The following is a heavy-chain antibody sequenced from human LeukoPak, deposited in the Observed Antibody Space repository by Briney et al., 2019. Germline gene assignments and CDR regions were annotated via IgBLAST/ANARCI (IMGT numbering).Heavy chain of an antibody. V-gene: IGHV3-7*01. D-gene: IGHD6-13*01. Sequence: GGSLRLSCVASGFIFSNYWMSWVRQAPGKGLEWVANIKQDGSEKYYVDSVKGRFTISRDNAKKSLYLQMNSLRAEDTAVYYCARDQQLVPFDAFDIWGQGTMVTVSS. CDR3: ARDQQLVPFDAFDI. CDR1: GFIFSNYW. J-gene: IGHJ3*02. CDR2: IKQDGSEK.